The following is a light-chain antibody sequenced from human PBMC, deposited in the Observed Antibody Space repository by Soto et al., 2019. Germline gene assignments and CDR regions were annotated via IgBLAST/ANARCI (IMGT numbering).Light chain of an antibody. V-gene: IGLV2-23*01. CDR1: TSDVGRYNL. CDR3: CSYAGSSTVV. CDR2: EGS. Sequence: QSALTQPASVSGSPGQSITISCSGTTSDVGRYNLVSWYQHHPGKAPKLLIYEGSKRPSGVSNRFSGSKSGNTASLTISGLQAEDEADYYCCSYAGSSTVVFGGGTKVPVL. J-gene: IGLJ3*02.